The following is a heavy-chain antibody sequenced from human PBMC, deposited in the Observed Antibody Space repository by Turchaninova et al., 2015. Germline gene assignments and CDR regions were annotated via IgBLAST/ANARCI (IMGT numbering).Heavy chain of an antibody. CDR3: ARGRYYDSSGYCDFDY. J-gene: IGHJ4*02. Sequence: QVQLQQWGAGLLTPSETLSLTCADQGGSFSGYYWSWIRQPPGKGLEWIGEINHSGSTNYNPSLKSRVTISVDTSKNQFSLKLSSVTAADTAVYYCARGRYYDSSGYCDFDYWGQGTLVTVSS. V-gene: IGHV4-34*01. CDR2: INHSGST. D-gene: IGHD3-22*01. CDR1: GGSFSGYY.